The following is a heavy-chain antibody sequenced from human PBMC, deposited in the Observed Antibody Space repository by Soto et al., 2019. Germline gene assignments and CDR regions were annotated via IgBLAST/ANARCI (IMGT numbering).Heavy chain of an antibody. CDR2: ISSNGGST. J-gene: IGHJ5*02. V-gene: IGHV3-64D*08. D-gene: IGHD2-21*02. Sequence: GGSLRLSCSASGFTFSSYAMHWVRQAPGKGLEYVSAISSNGGSTYYADSVKGRFTISRDNSKNTLNIQMSSLRAEDTAVYYCVKGSVVTAIYNWFDPWGQGTLVTVSS. CDR3: VKGSVVTAIYNWFDP. CDR1: GFTFSSYA.